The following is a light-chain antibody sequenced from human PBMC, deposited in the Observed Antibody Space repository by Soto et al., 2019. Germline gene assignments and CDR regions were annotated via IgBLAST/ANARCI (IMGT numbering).Light chain of an antibody. Sequence: IVMTQSPLSLPVTPGEPASISCRSSQSLLHSNGYYYLDWYLQKPGQSPQLLIYLGSNRASGVPDRFSGSGSGTDFTLKISRVEAEDVGVYYCMQALQTRTFGQGTKVDI. CDR2: LGS. J-gene: IGKJ1*01. V-gene: IGKV2-28*01. CDR3: MQALQTRT. CDR1: QSLLHSNGYYY.